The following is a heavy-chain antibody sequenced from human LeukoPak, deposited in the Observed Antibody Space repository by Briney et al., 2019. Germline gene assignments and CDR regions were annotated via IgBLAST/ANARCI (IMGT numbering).Heavy chain of an antibody. D-gene: IGHD2-15*01. Sequence: TGGSLRLSCAASGFTFRSYAMSWVRQAPGKGPEWVSGISDDSFSTYYADSLKGRFTIARDNSKNTLYLQMNSLRAEDTAVYYCARDPGGAFDIWGQGTMVTVSS. CDR3: ARDPGGAFDI. CDR2: ISDDSFST. J-gene: IGHJ3*02. CDR1: GFTFRSYA. V-gene: IGHV3-23*01.